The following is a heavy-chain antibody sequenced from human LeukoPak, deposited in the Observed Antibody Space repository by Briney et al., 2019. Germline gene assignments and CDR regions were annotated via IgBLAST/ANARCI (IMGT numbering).Heavy chain of an antibody. V-gene: IGHV1-2*02. J-gene: IGHJ4*02. CDR3: ARDLISTVTTENPDY. CDR2: INPNSGGT. Sequence: ASVKVSCKASGYTFTGYYMHWVRQAPGQGLEWMGWINPNSGGTNYAQKFQGRVTMTRDTSISTAYIELSRLRSDDTAVYYCARDLISTVTTENPDYWGQGTLVTVSS. CDR1: GYTFTGYY. D-gene: IGHD4-17*01.